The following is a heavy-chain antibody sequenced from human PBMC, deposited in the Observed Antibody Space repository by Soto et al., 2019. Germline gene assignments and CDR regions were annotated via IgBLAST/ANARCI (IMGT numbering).Heavy chain of an antibody. J-gene: IGHJ5*02. CDR2: IYYSGST. V-gene: IGHV4-59*01. D-gene: IGHD6-6*01. CDR1: GGSISSYY. CDR3: ASVRSSSYPRNWFDP. Sequence: SETLSLTCTVSGGSISSYYWSWIRQPPGKGLEWIGYIYYSGSTNYNPSLKSRVTISVDTSKNQFSLKLSSVTAADTAVYYCASVRSSSYPRNWFDPGAREPWSPSPQ.